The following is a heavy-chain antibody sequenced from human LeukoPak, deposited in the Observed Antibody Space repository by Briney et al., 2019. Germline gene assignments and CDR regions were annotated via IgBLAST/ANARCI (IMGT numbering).Heavy chain of an antibody. D-gene: IGHD3-22*01. V-gene: IGHV3-23*01. Sequence: GGSLRLSCTASGFTFRSLAMHWVRQAPGKGLEWVSGISGSGDATYYADSVRGRFTVSRDNSKNTLYLQMSSLRAEDTALYFCARVLSIGFHYDYWGPGTLVTVSS. CDR3: ARVLSIGFHYDY. J-gene: IGHJ4*02. CDR2: ISGSGDAT. CDR1: GFTFRSLA.